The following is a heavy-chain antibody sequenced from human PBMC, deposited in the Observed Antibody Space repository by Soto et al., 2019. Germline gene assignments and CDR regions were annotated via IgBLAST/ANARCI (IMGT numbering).Heavy chain of an antibody. CDR3: ARDTGYDHDAFDI. J-gene: IGHJ3*02. D-gene: IGHD5-12*01. Sequence: QVQLVQSGAEVKKPGASVKVSCKASGYSFITSYHMHWVRQAPGQGLEWMGIINPTGSMTRYSQKFQGTPTMTRDTSTATDYMELSNLTSEDTAVYFCARDTGYDHDAFDIGGQGTMVTVSS. CDR2: INPTGSMT. CDR1: GYSFITSYH. V-gene: IGHV1-46*01.